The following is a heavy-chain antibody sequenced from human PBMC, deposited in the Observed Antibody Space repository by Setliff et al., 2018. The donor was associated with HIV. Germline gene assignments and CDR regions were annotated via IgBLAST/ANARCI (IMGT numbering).Heavy chain of an antibody. CDR2: ISSSGSVT. CDR1: GFTFSSYN. J-gene: IGHJ6*02. CDR3: AKAGASTSPAHAHMDV. Sequence: GGSLRLSCGASGFTFSSYNMNWVRQAPGKGLEWVSSISSSGSVTYSADSVKGRLTISRDNAKNSLYLQRDSLKPEDTAVYYCAKAGASTSPAHAHMDVWGQGTTVTVSS. D-gene: IGHD2-2*01. V-gene: IGHV3-21*06.